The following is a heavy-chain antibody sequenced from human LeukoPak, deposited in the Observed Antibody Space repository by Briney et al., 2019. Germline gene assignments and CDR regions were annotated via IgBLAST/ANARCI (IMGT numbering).Heavy chain of an antibody. CDR2: IDPSDSYT. D-gene: IGHD5-12*01. Sequence: GESLRISCQGSGYSFTSYWISWVRQMPGKGLEWMGRIDPSDSYTNYSPSFQGHVTISADKSISTAYLQWSSLKASDTAMYYCARRARGRYYFDYWGQGTLVTVSS. CDR1: GYSFTSYW. J-gene: IGHJ4*02. V-gene: IGHV5-10-1*01. CDR3: ARRARGRYYFDY.